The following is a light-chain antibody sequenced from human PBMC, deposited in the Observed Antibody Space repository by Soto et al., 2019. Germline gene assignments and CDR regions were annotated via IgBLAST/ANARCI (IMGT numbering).Light chain of an antibody. J-gene: IGLJ2*01. CDR2: EVT. CDR3: CSYAGSSTLVL. V-gene: IGLV2-23*02. Sequence: QSALTQPASVSGSPGQSITISCAGTTSDLGSYNLVSWHQQHPGKAPKLIIYEVTKRPSGVSNRFSGSKSGNTASLTISGLQAEDEADYYCCSYAGSSTLVLFGGGTKLTVL. CDR1: TSDLGSYNL.